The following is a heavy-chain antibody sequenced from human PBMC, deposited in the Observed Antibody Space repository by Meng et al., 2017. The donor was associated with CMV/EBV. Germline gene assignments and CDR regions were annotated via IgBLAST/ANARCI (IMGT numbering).Heavy chain of an antibody. D-gene: IGHD4-23*01. CDR2: ISYDGSNK. CDR1: GFTFSSYA. Sequence: GGSLRLSCAASGFTFSSYAMHWVRQAPGKGLEWVAVISYDGSNKYYADSMKGRFTISRDNSKNTLYLQMNSLRAEDTAVYYCARDYYGGNSDDAFDIWGQGTMVTVSS. V-gene: IGHV3-30-3*01. J-gene: IGHJ3*02. CDR3: ARDYYGGNSDDAFDI.